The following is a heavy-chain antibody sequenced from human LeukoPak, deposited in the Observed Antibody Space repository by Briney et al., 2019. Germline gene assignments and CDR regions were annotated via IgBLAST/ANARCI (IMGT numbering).Heavy chain of an antibody. V-gene: IGHV4-61*02. D-gene: IGHD1-26*01. CDR2: IYTSGST. Sequence: SQTLSLTCTVPGGSISSGSYYWSWIRQPAGKGLEWIGRIYTSGSTNYNPSLKSRVTISVDTSKNQFSLKLSSVTAADTAVYYCARGIPGATYGTFDYWGQGTLVTVSS. CDR1: GGSISSGSYY. J-gene: IGHJ4*02. CDR3: ARGIPGATYGTFDY.